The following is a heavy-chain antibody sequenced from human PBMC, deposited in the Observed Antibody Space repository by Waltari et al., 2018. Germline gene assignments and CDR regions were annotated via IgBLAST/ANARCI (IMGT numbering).Heavy chain of an antibody. Sequence: QVQLVQSGAEVKKPGSSVKVSCKASGGTFSSYAISWVRQAPGQGLEWMGGIIPILGIANYAQKFQGRVTITADKSTSTAYMELSSLRSEDTAVYYCARTGGGDSSGYLMDFQHWGQGTLVTVSS. CDR3: ARTGGGDSSGYLMDFQH. CDR1: GGTFSSYA. V-gene: IGHV1-69*10. J-gene: IGHJ1*01. CDR2: IIPILGIA. D-gene: IGHD3-22*01.